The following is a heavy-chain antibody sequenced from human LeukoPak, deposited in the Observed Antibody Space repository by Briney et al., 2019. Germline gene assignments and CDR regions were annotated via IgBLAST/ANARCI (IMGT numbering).Heavy chain of an antibody. D-gene: IGHD5-24*01. J-gene: IGHJ3*02. CDR3: VRGGQGDGYSADEAFDI. Sequence: SQTLSLTCAISGDSVSNNIATWNWVRQSPSRGLEWLGRTYYRSRWGNDYAISVKGRITINPDTSKNQFSLQLNSVTPEDTAVYYCVRGGQGDGYSADEAFDIWGQGTMVTVSS. CDR1: GDSVSNNIAT. CDR2: TYYRSRWGN. V-gene: IGHV6-1*01.